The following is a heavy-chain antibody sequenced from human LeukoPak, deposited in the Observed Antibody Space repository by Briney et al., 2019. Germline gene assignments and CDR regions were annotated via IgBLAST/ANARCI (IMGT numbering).Heavy chain of an antibody. J-gene: IGHJ4*02. CDR2: IYYGGST. CDR3: ARILAVAGTIYFDY. D-gene: IGHD6-19*01. CDR1: GGSINSGGYY. Sequence: SETLSLTCTVSGGSINSGGYYWSWIRQHPGKGLEWIGNIYYGGSTDYNPSLKSRVTISVDTSKNQFSLKLSSVTAADTAVYYCARILAVAGTIYFDYWGQGTLVTVSS. V-gene: IGHV4-31*03.